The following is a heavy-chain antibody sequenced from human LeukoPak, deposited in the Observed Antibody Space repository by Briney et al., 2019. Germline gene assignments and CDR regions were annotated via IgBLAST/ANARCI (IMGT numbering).Heavy chain of an antibody. CDR1: GYTFTSYA. Sequence: ASVKVSCKASGYTFTSYAMNWVRQAPGQGLEWMGWINTNTGNPTYAQGFTGRFVFSLDTSVSTAYLQISSLKAEDTAVYYCARGSAAGPTGDSSSSWYGPNNWFDPWGQGTLVTVSS. CDR2: INTNTGNP. J-gene: IGHJ5*02. D-gene: IGHD6-13*01. CDR3: ARGSAAGPTGDSSSSWYGPNNWFDP. V-gene: IGHV7-4-1*02.